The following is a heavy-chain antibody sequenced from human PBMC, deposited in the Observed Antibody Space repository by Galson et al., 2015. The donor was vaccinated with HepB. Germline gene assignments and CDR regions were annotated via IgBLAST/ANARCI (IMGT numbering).Heavy chain of an antibody. CDR2: INSDGSST. D-gene: IGHD6-19*01. CDR3: ARPRDSSGWQARSWFDP. V-gene: IGHV3-74*01. CDR1: GFTFSSYW. J-gene: IGHJ5*02. Sequence: SLRLSCAASGFTFSSYWMHWVRQGPGKVLVWVSRINSDGSSTSYADSVKGRFTISRDNAKNTLYLEMNNLRAEDTAVYYCARPRDSSGWQARSWFDPWGQGTLVTVSS.